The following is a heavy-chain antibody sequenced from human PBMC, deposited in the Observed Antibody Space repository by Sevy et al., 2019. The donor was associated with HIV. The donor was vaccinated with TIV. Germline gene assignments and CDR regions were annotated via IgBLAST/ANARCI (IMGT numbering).Heavy chain of an antibody. Sequence: GGSLRLSCAASGFTFSSYSMNWVRQAPGKGLEWVSYISSSSSTIYYADSVKGRFTISRDNAKNSLYLQMNSLRDEDTAVYYCAGDSRNEWHWSDPFDYWGQGTLVTVSS. CDR2: ISSSSSTI. CDR1: GFTFSSYS. D-gene: IGHD2-8*02. CDR3: AGDSRNEWHWSDPFDY. V-gene: IGHV3-48*02. J-gene: IGHJ4*02.